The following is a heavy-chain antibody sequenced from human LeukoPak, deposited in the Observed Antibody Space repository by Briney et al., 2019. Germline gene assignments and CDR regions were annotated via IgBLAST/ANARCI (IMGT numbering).Heavy chain of an antibody. D-gene: IGHD3-16*01. V-gene: IGHV3-30-3*01. CDR2: ISYDGSNK. CDR1: GFTFSSYA. J-gene: IGHJ4*02. Sequence: AGGSLRLSCAASGFTFSSYAMHWVRQAPGKGLEWVAVISYDGSNKYYADSVKGRFTISRDNSKNTLYLQMNSLRADDTGLYYCARDGGSYWGQGTLDTVSS. CDR3: ARDGGSY.